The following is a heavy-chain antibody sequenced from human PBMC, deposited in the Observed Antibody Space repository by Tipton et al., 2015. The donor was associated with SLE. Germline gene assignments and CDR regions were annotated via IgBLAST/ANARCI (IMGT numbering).Heavy chain of an antibody. D-gene: IGHD6-19*01. CDR2: IYYSGNT. Sequence: TLSLTCTVSGGSISSSRYYWGWIRQPPGKGLEWIGNIYYSGNTYYNPSLKSRVTISVATSKNQFSLKLSSVTAADTAVYYCARASSGGGRSSGWFNYWGQGTLVTVSS. CDR3: ARASSGGGRSSGWFNY. V-gene: IGHV4-39*07. CDR1: GGSISSSRYY. J-gene: IGHJ4*02.